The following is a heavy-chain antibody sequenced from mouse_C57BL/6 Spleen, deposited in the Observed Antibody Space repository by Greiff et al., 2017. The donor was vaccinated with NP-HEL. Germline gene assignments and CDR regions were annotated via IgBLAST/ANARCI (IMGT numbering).Heavy chain of an antibody. J-gene: IGHJ4*01. V-gene: IGHV1-78*01. CDR1: GYTFTDHT. CDR2: IYPRDGST. CDR3: ARKNVSTMVTTEYAMDY. D-gene: IGHD2-2*01. Sequence: QVQLQQSDAELVKPGASVKISCKVSGYTFTDHTIHWMKQRPEQGLEWIGYIYPRDGSTKYNEKFTGKATLTADKSSSTAYMQLNSLTSEDSAVYFCARKNVSTMVTTEYAMDYWGQGTSVTVSS.